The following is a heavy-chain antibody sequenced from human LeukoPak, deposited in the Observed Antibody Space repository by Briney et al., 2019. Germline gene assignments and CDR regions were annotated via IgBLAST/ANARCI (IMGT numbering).Heavy chain of an antibody. V-gene: IGHV5-51*01. Sequence: GESLKISCKGSGYSFTSYWIGWVRQMPGKGLEWMGIIYPGDSDTRYSPSFQGQVTISADKSISTAYLQWSSLKASDTAMYYCARHLMHPLLRYTPTTRYYYGMDVWGQGTTVTVSS. J-gene: IGHJ6*02. CDR1: GYSFTSYW. CDR3: ARHLMHPLLRYTPTTRYYYGMDV. D-gene: IGHD3-9*01. CDR2: IYPGDSDT.